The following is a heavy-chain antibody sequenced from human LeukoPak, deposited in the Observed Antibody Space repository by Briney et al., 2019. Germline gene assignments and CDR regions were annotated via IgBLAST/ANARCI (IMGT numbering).Heavy chain of an antibody. Sequence: PSETLSLTCAVYGGSLSAYYWSWIRQSTGKGLDWIGEINKSESSNYTPSLKSRVTISVDTSKNQVSLQLSSVTAADTAVYYCARGRYSNWERYYYMDVWGKGATVTVSS. CDR1: GGSLSAYY. CDR2: INKSESS. V-gene: IGHV4-34*01. CDR3: ARGRYSNWERYYYMDV. J-gene: IGHJ6*03. D-gene: IGHD4-11*01.